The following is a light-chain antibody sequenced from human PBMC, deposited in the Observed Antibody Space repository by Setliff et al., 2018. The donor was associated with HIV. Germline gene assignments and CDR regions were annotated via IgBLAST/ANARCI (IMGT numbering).Light chain of an antibody. Sequence: QSVLTQPASASGSPGQAITISCTGNNSDIGTYDLVSWYQQHPGRAPKLTIFEVKRRPSGVSNRFSGSKSGNTASLTISGLQAEDEATYFCSSYTGSDTFDVFGTGTKSPS. CDR1: NSDIGTYDL. CDR2: EVK. V-gene: IGLV2-23*02. J-gene: IGLJ1*01. CDR3: SSYTGSDTFDV.